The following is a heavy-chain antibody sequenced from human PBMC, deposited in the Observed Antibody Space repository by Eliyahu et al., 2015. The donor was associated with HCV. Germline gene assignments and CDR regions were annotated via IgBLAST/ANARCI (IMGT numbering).Heavy chain of an antibody. CDR2: IIPILGIA. CDR3: ARGLPVEMATKGNYWYFDL. D-gene: IGHD5-24*01. CDR1: GGTFSSYA. Sequence: QVQLVQSGAEVKKPGSSVKVSCXASGGTFSSYAXXWVRQAPGQGLEWMGXIIPILGIANYAQKFQGRVTITADKSTSTAYMELSSLRSEDTAVYYCARGLPVEMATKGNYWYFDLWGRGTLVTVSS. J-gene: IGHJ2*01. V-gene: IGHV1-69*04.